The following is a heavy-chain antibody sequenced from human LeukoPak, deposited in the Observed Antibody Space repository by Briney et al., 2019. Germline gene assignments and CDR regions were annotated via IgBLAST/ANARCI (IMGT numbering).Heavy chain of an antibody. J-gene: IGHJ6*03. V-gene: IGHV4-34*01. CDR1: GFTFSNYA. D-gene: IGHD6-13*01. CDR3: ARGGGYSSSWYYYYYYMDV. Sequence: GSLRLSCAASGFTFSNYAMSWVRQAPGKGLEWIGEINHSGSTNYNPSLKSRVTISVDTSKNQFSLKLSSVTAADTAVYYCARGGGYSSSWYYYYYYMDVWGKGTTVTVSS. CDR2: INHSGST.